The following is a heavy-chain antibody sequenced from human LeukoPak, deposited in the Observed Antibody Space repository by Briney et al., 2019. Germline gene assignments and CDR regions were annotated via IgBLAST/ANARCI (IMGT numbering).Heavy chain of an antibody. CDR3: AKGGLVHRFDP. CDR2: ISGSGDNT. CDR1: GFTFSSYA. J-gene: IGHJ5*02. Sequence: PGGSLRLSCAASGFTFSSYAMSWVRQAPGKELEWVSGISGSGDNTYYADSVKGRFTISRDNSKNTLYLQMNSLRADDTAVYYCAKGGLVHRFDPWGQGTLVTVSS. V-gene: IGHV3-23*01.